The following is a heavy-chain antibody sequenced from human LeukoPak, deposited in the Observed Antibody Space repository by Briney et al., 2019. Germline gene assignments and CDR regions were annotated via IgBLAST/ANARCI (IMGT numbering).Heavy chain of an antibody. Sequence: GRSLRLSCAASGFTFDDYAMHWVRQAPGKGLEWVSGISWNSGSIGYADSVKGRFTISRDNAKNSLYLQMNSLRAEDMVLYYCAKGYYYDSSGYYHDAFDIWGQGTMVTVSS. V-gene: IGHV3-9*03. CDR3: AKGYYYDSSGYYHDAFDI. D-gene: IGHD3-22*01. J-gene: IGHJ3*02. CDR2: ISWNSGSI. CDR1: GFTFDDYA.